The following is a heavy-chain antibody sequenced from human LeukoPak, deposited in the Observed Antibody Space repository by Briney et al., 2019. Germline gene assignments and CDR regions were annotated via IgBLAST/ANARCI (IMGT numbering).Heavy chain of an antibody. J-gene: IGHJ4*02. CDR3: VKALYDSGGYYYAY. V-gene: IGHV3-64D*06. CDR1: GFTFSSHP. CDR2: ISFDAGST. Sequence: PGRSLRLSCAASGFTFSSHPMHWVRQAPGKGLEYVSAISFDAGSTYYADSVKGRFTISRDNSKNTLYLQMSSLRVEDTAVYYCVKALYDSGGYYYAYWGQGTLVTVSS. D-gene: IGHD3-22*01.